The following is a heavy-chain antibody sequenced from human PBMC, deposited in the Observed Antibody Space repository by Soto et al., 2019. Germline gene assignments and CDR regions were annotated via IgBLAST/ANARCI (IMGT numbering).Heavy chain of an antibody. CDR2: VYSSGTT. V-gene: IGHV4-61*01. J-gene: IGHJ4*02. D-gene: IGHD4-17*01. CDR1: GGSVSNKTYY. Sequence: SETLSLTCSVSGGSVSNKTYYWSWIRQPPGKRLEWIGYVYSSGTTNYNPSLKSRVTISVDVSKNQFSLRLSSVTTADTALYYCARTTAVPNTLRSRYFFDYWGQGTLVTVSS. CDR3: ARTTAVPNTLRSRYFFDY.